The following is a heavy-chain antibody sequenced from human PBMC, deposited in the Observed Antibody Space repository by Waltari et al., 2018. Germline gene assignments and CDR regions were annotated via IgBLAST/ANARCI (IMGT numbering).Heavy chain of an antibody. CDR2: IYYSGST. D-gene: IGHD3-22*01. V-gene: IGHV4-59*01. Sequence: QVQLQESGPGLVKPSETLSLTCTVSGGSISSYYWSWIRQPPGKGLEWIGYIYYSGSTNYNPSLKSRVTISVDTSKNQFSLKLSSVTAADTAVYYCAREPALYDSSAGGFDYWGQGTLVTVSS. CDR3: AREPALYDSSAGGFDY. J-gene: IGHJ4*02. CDR1: GGSISSYY.